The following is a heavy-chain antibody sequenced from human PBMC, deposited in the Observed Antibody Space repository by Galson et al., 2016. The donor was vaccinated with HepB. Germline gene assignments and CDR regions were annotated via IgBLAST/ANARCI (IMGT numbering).Heavy chain of an antibody. CDR2: INSDGTTT. V-gene: IGHV3-74*03. CDR1: GFTFSRFW. J-gene: IGHJ4*02. D-gene: IGHD3-16*01. CDR3: APVSGPLDY. Sequence: SLRLSCAASGFTFSRFWMHWVRHAPGKGLVWVSRINSDGTTTTYADSVKGRFTISRDNAKNTLYPQMNSLRAEDTAFYYWAPVSGPLDYWGQGTLVTVSS.